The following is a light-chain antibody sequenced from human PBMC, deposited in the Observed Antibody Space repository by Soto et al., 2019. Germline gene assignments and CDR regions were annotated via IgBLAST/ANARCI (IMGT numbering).Light chain of an antibody. CDR1: QSVSSY. Sequence: EIVLTQSPATLSLSPGERATLSCRASQSVSSYLAWYQQKPGQAPRLLIYDASNRATGIPARFSGSGSGTDFNLTISSLEPEDFAVYYCQQRSKWPLFTFGPGTKVDIK. J-gene: IGKJ3*01. CDR3: QQRSKWPLFT. CDR2: DAS. V-gene: IGKV3-11*01.